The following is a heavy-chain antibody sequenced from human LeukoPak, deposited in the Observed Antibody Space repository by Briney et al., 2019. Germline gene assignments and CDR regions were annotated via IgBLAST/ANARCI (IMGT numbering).Heavy chain of an antibody. CDR3: ARRLNADYGLDV. V-gene: IGHV4-59*08. D-gene: IGHD2-2*01. Sequence: PSETLSLTCAVSGASVRTYYWSWIRQPPGKGLEWIAYSDYSGNTNYNPSFKSRVTISLDTSKKQFYLKLSSVTAADTAVYYCARRLNADYGLDVWGQGNTVTVSS. J-gene: IGHJ6*02. CDR1: GASVRTYY. CDR2: SDYSGNT.